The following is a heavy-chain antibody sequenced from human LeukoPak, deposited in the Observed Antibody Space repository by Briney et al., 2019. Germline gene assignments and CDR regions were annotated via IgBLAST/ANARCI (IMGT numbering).Heavy chain of an antibody. CDR3: ARDRGLYYDYIWGSYRYTRTFDP. Sequence: PSETLSLTCAVYGGSFSGYYWSWIRQPPGKGLEWIGEINHSGSTNYNPSLKSRVTISVDTSKNQFSLKLSSVTAADTAVYYCARDRGLYYDYIWGSYRYTRTFDPWGQGTLVTVS. V-gene: IGHV4-34*01. CDR2: INHSGST. J-gene: IGHJ5*02. D-gene: IGHD3-16*02. CDR1: GGSFSGYY.